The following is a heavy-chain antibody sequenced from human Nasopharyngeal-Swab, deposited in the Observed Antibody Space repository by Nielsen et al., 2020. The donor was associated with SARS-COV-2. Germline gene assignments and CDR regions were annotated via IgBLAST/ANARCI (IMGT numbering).Heavy chain of an antibody. CDR2: MNPNSGNT. J-gene: IGHJ6*03. Sequence: ASVKVSCKASGYTLTSYDINWVRQATGQGLEWMGWMNPNSGNTGYAQKFQGRVTMTRNTSISTAYMELSSLRSEDTAVYYCARGRKGGGIVVVIPYYYYYMDVWGKGTTVTVSS. V-gene: IGHV1-8*01. CDR3: ARGRKGGGIVVVIPYYYYYMDV. D-gene: IGHD3-22*01. CDR1: GYTLTSYD.